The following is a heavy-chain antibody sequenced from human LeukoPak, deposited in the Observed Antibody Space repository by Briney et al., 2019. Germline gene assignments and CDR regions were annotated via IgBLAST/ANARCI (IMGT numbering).Heavy chain of an antibody. J-gene: IGHJ4*02. Sequence: GGSLRLSCEASGFTFDSHAMYWVRQAPGKGLEWVAGIFGSGGSPHYADSVKGRFTISRDNSRNTVYLQINSLRAKDTAVYYCGKTTVGYSSGQKPAWPVDYWGQGTLVTVSS. CDR3: GKTTVGYSSGQKPAWPVDY. V-gene: IGHV3-23*01. D-gene: IGHD5-18*01. CDR2: IFGSGGSP. CDR1: GFTFDSHA.